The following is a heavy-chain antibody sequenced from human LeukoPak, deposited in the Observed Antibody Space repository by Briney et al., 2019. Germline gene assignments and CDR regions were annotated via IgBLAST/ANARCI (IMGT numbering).Heavy chain of an antibody. CDR1: GFTFNDYA. V-gene: IGHV3-30-3*01. D-gene: IGHD4-17*01. CDR3: ARDGEKMTTYPGAPGY. CDR2: ISYDGSDT. Sequence: GGSLRLSCAASGFTFNDYAFHWFRQAPGKGLEWVALISYDGSDTYYTEVVKGRFTVSRDNYKNTLYLQMNSLRPEDTAFYYCARDGEKMTTYPGAPGYWGQGTLVTVSS. J-gene: IGHJ4*02.